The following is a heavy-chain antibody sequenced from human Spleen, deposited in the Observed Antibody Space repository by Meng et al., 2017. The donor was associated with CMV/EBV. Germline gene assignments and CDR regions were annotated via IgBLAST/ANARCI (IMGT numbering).Heavy chain of an antibody. CDR2: IKQDGDDT. Sequence: GESLKISCAASGFTLSSYWMNWVRQAPGKGLEWVAIIKQDGDDTYYVDSVKGRFTISRDNAKNSLYLQMNSLRAEDTALYYCAKGHYYGSGSYCDYWGQGTLVTVSS. CDR3: AKGHYYGSGSYCDY. J-gene: IGHJ4*02. CDR1: GFTLSSYW. V-gene: IGHV3-7*03. D-gene: IGHD3-10*01.